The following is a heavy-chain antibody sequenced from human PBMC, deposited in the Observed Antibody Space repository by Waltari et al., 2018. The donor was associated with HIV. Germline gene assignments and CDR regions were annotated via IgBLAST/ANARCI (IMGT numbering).Heavy chain of an antibody. V-gene: IGHV4-34*02. CDR2: IDHSGRN. CDR3: ARGPHTSIFGVVKYFQP. J-gene: IGHJ1*01. Sequence: QVQLQQWGTALLMPSETLSLTCAVYGGSFTAYILIWTRHSPGNGPEWIGEIDHSGRNNYNPALKSLVTISVDASKNQFSLKLTSVTAADTGLYYCARGPHTSIFGVVKYFQPWGQGTLVIVSS. CDR1: GGSFTAYI. D-gene: IGHD3-3*01.